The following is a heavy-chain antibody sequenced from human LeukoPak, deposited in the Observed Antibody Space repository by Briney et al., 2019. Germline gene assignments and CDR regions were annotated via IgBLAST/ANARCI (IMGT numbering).Heavy chain of an antibody. J-gene: IGHJ5*02. CDR1: GFSFDDYG. V-gene: IGHV3-20*01. Sequence: GGSLRLSCAASGFSFDDYGMSWVRQAPGKGLEWVSGINWNGGSTGYADSVKGRFTISRDNAKNSLYLQMNSLRAEDTALYHCARSNYGDHGSWFDPWGQGTLVTVSS. CDR2: INWNGGST. D-gene: IGHD4-17*01. CDR3: ARSNYGDHGSWFDP.